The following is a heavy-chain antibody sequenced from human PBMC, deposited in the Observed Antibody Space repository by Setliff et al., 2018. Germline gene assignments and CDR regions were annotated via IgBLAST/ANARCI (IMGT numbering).Heavy chain of an antibody. D-gene: IGHD2-21*01. V-gene: IGHV4-61*02. J-gene: IGHJ6*03. CDR3: ASPMYSEYMGV. Sequence: SATLSLTCTVSGGSFSSDLYYYNWIRQPAGKGLEWIGRIYASGNTNYSPSFKSRVTISVDTSNNQFSLKLDFVTAADTAVYYCASPMYSEYMGVWGKGTTVTVSS. CDR1: GGSFSSDLYY. CDR2: IYASGNT.